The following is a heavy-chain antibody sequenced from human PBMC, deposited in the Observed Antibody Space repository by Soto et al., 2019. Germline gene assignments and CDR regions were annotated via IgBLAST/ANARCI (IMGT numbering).Heavy chain of an antibody. CDR2: ISNSGSDT. CDR1: GFTFIDYF. J-gene: IGHJ5*02. CDR3: VRDHDR. V-gene: IGHV3-11*01. Sequence: QVQLVESGGGVVKPGGSLRLSCAASGFTFIDYFMTWIRQAPGKGLEWVSKISNSGSDTYYTDSVKGRFTIFRDNAKNLLYLQMNSLRAEDTAVYYCVRDHDRWGQGTLVTVSS.